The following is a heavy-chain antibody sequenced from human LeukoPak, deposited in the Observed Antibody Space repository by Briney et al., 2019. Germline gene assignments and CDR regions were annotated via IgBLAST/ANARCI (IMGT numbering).Heavy chain of an antibody. D-gene: IGHD5-24*01. CDR3: ARRRGWLQRYDAFDI. CDR1: GGSISSSSYY. CDR2: IYYSGST. J-gene: IGHJ3*02. V-gene: IGHV4-39*07. Sequence: QPSETLSLTCTVSGGSISSSSYYWGWIRQPPGKGLEWIGSIYYSGSTYYNPSLKSRVTISVDTSKNQFSLKLSSVTAADTAVYYCARRRGWLQRYDAFDIWGQGTMVTVSS.